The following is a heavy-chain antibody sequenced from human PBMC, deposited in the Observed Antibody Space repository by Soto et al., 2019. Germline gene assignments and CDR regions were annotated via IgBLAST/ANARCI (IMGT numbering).Heavy chain of an antibody. Sequence: GGSLRLSCAASGFTFSDYGMHWVRQAPGKGLEWVAAISYDGTNKNYADSVKGRFTISRDNSKKTLYLQMDSLRAEDTAVYYCAQDTYYYESKGSYVFDYWGQGTRVTV. CDR1: GFTFSDYG. D-gene: IGHD3-22*01. CDR2: ISYDGTNK. J-gene: IGHJ4*02. CDR3: AQDTYYYESKGSYVFDY. V-gene: IGHV3-30*18.